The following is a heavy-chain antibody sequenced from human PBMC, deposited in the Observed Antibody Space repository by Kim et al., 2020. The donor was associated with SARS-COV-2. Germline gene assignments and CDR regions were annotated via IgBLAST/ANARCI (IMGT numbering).Heavy chain of an antibody. CDR3: AREGLGYGSGSYGDYYGMDV. V-gene: IGHV4-4*02. CDR2: IYHSGST. CDR1: GGSISSSNW. Sequence: SETLSLTCAVSGGSISSSNWWSWVRQPPGKGLEWIGEIYHSGSTNYNPSLKSRVTISVDKSKNQFSLKLSSVTAADTAVYYCAREGLGYGSGSYGDYYGMDVWGQGTTVSVSS. J-gene: IGHJ6*02. D-gene: IGHD3-10*01.